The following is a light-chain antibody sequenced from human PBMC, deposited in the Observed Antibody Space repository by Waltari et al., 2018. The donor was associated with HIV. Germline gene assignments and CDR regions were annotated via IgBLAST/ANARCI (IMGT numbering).Light chain of an antibody. CDR3: CSYVGRWV. Sequence: QSALTQPASVSGSPGQSISISCIGVNSNVGGHVSWYQQNPGKAPKVIIYDVTERPSGVSHRFSGSRSGNTASLTISGLQAEDEADYYCCSYVGRWVFGGGTTLTVL. CDR2: DVT. CDR1: NSNVGGH. J-gene: IGLJ2*01. V-gene: IGLV2-23*02.